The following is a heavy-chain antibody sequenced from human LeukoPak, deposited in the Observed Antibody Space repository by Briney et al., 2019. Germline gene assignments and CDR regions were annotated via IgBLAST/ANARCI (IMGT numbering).Heavy chain of an antibody. J-gene: IGHJ4*03. CDR3: ARAGGCTNGVCYTRFDY. D-gene: IGHD2-8*01. CDR1: GYTFTSYG. Sequence: GASVKVSCKASGYTFTSYGISWVRQAPGQGLAWMGWISAYNGNTNYAQKLQGRVTMTTDTSTSTAYMELRSLRSDDTAVYYCARAGGCTNGVCYTRFDYWGQGTTVTVSS. V-gene: IGHV1-18*04. CDR2: ISAYNGNT.